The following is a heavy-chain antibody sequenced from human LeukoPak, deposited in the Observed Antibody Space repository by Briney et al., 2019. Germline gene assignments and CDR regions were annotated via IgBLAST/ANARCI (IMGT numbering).Heavy chain of an antibody. CDR1: GFPFSTYA. J-gene: IGHJ6*02. D-gene: IGHD6-6*01. Sequence: GGSLRLSSAASGFPFSTYAMHWVRQAPGKGLEWVAVISYDGNNKYYADSVKGRFTISRDNSKNTLYLQGNSLRAEDTAVYYCARTYSSSSGKVYYYYYGMDVWGQGTTVTVSS. CDR2: ISYDGNNK. CDR3: ARTYSSSSGKVYYYYYGMDV. V-gene: IGHV3-30-3*01.